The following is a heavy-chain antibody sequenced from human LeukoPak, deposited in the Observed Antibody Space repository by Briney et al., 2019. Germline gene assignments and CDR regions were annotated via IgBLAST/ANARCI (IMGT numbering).Heavy chain of an antibody. Sequence: GGSLRLSCAGSGFIFSHYTVTWVRQAPGKGLEWVSSINGSGDATLYADSVMGRFTISRDNDKNSLFLQMNNVRADDTGLYYCARGYSRAAFDIWGQGTVVAVSS. CDR1: GFIFSHYT. J-gene: IGHJ3*02. D-gene: IGHD2-15*01. CDR2: INGSGDAT. V-gene: IGHV3-23*01. CDR3: ARGYSRAAFDI.